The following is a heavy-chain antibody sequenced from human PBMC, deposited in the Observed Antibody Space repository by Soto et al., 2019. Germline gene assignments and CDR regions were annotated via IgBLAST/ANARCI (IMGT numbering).Heavy chain of an antibody. CDR2: IYYSGST. D-gene: IGHD3-3*01. Sequence: SETLSLTCTVSGGSISSSSYYWGWIPQPPGKGLEWIGSIYYSGSTYYNPSLKSRVTISADTSKNQFSLKLSSVTAADTSVYYYARGHYDFWSGYYKTIDYWGQGTLGTVSS. J-gene: IGHJ4*02. CDR1: GGSISSSSYY. V-gene: IGHV4-39*01. CDR3: ARGHYDFWSGYYKTIDY.